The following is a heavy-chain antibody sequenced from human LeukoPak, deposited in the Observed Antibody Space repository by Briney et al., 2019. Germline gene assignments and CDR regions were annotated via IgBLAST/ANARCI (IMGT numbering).Heavy chain of an antibody. CDR1: GGTFSSYA. V-gene: IGHV1-69*13. CDR2: IIPIFGTA. Sequence: SVKVSCKASGGTFSSYAISWVRQAPGQGLEWMGGIIPIFGTANYAQKSQGRVTITADESTSTAYMELSSLRSEDTAVYYCARERGYSYGTFDYWGQGTLVTVSS. J-gene: IGHJ4*02. D-gene: IGHD5-18*01. CDR3: ARERGYSYGTFDY.